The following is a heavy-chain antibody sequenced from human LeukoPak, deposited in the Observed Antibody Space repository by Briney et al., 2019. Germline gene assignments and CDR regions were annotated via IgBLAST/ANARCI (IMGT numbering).Heavy chain of an antibody. V-gene: IGHV3-48*01. CDR3: ARAYSYGYATGDI. Sequence: PGGSLRLSCAASGFDFKSYSMDWVRQAPGKGLEWISYISTGSAVTYYAESVKGRFTISRDNAKNSLFLEVNNLRGEDTAVYFCARAYSYGYATGDIWGQGTLVTVSP. CDR1: GFDFKSYS. CDR2: ISTGSAVT. D-gene: IGHD5-18*01. J-gene: IGHJ4*02.